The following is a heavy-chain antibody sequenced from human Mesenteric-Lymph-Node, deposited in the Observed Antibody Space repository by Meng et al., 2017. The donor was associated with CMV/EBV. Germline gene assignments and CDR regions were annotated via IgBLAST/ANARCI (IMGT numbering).Heavy chain of an antibody. CDR3: AKVRNYYYGMDV. CDR2: ISGSGGST. V-gene: IGHV3-23*01. Sequence: ETLSLTCAASGFTFSSYAMSWVRQAPGKGLEWVSAISGSGGSTYYADSVKGRFTISRDNSKNTLYLQMNSLRAEDTAVYYCAKVRNYYYGMDVWGQGTTVTVSS. J-gene: IGHJ6*02. CDR1: GFTFSSYA.